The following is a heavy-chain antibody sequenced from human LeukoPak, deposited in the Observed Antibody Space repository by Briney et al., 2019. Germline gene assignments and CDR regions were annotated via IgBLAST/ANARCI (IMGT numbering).Heavy chain of an antibody. V-gene: IGHV3-21*04. J-gene: IGHJ6*02. CDR1: GFTFSNYN. CDR2: ISTSSSDI. CDR3: ARDEGHHLGYYYGMDV. Sequence: GGSLRLSCAASGFTFSNYNMDWVRQAPGKGLEWVSSISTSSSDIYYADSVKGRFTISRDNAKNSLYLQMNSLRAEDTAVYYCARDEGHHLGYYYGMDVWGQGTTVTVSS.